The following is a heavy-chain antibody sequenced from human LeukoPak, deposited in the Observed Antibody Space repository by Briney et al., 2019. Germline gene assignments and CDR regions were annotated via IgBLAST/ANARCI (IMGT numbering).Heavy chain of an antibody. CDR3: AGWSSGSSAYDI. J-gene: IGHJ3*02. CDR2: IFHSGST. Sequence: PSETLSLTRTVSGGSISSSSYYWSWIRQPPGKGLERLGSIFHSGSTYYSPSFKSRVTISADTSKNQFSLRLPSVTAADTAVYYCAGWSSGSSAYDIWGHGTMVTISS. CDR1: GGSISSSSYY. D-gene: IGHD1-14*01. V-gene: IGHV4-39*01.